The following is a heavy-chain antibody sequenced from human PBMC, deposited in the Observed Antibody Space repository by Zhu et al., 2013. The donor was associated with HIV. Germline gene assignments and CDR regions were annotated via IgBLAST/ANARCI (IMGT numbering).Heavy chain of an antibody. V-gene: IGHV4-59*01. CDR1: GGSISSYY. J-gene: IGHJ4*02. Sequence: QVQLQESGPGLVKPSETLSLTCTVSGGSISSYYWSWIREPPGKGLEWIGYMYYSGSTNYNPSLKSRVTISVDTSKNQFSLKLSSVTAADTAVYYCARGMIGGSGSFDYVGPGNPGHRLL. CDR2: MYYSGST. D-gene: IGHD3-10*01. CDR3: ARGMIGGSGSFDY.